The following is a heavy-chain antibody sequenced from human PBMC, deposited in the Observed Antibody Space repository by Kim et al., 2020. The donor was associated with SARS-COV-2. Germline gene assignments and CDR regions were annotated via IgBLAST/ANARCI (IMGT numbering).Heavy chain of an antibody. CDR2: IIPIFGTA. J-gene: IGHJ6*02. D-gene: IGHD3-9*01. CDR1: GGTFSSYA. CDR3: ARAYDILTGSNYYYYGMDV. V-gene: IGHV1-69*13. Sequence: SVKVSCKASGGTFSSYAISWVRQAPGQGLEWMGGIIPIFGTANYAQKFQGRVTITADESTSTAYMELSSLRSEDTAVYYCARAYDILTGSNYYYYGMDVWGQGTTVTVSS.